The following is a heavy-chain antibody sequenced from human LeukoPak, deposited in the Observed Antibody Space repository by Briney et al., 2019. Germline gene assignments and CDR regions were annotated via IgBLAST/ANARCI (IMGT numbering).Heavy chain of an antibody. Sequence: ASVKVSCKASGYTFTSYGTSWVRQAPGQGLEWMGWISAYNGNTNYAQKLQGRVTMTTDTSTSTAYMELRSLRSDDTAVYYCARVREMATIVWFDPWGQGTLVTVSS. CDR3: ARVREMATIVWFDP. CDR1: GYTFTSYG. D-gene: IGHD5-24*01. CDR2: ISAYNGNT. V-gene: IGHV1-18*01. J-gene: IGHJ5*02.